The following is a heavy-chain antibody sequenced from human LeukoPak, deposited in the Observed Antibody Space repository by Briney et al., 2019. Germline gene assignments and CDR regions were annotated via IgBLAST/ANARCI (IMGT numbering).Heavy chain of an antibody. V-gene: IGHV1-69*04. CDR3: ARHQGLMGSGGSQT. J-gene: IGHJ5*02. CDR1: GGTFSSYA. D-gene: IGHD1-26*01. CDR2: IIPILGLT. Sequence: SVKVSCKASGGTFSSYAISWVRQAPGQGLEWMGRIIPILGLTNYGQKFQGRVTITADKSTSTVYMELSSLRSEDTAVYYCARHQGLMGSGGSQTWGQGTLVTVSS.